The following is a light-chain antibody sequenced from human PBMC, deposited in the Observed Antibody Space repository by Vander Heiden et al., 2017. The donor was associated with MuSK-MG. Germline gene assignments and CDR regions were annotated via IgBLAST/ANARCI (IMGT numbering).Light chain of an antibody. J-gene: IGLJ3*02. Sequence: SYELTQPPSVSVSPGQTAGIPCSGDALPKKYAYWYQQKPGQAPVLVMYKDTERPSGIPERFSGSSSGTTVTLTISGVQAEDEADYYCQSADHSDTYVVFGGGTKLTVL. CDR1: ALPKKY. V-gene: IGLV3-25*03. CDR2: KDT. CDR3: QSADHSDTYVV.